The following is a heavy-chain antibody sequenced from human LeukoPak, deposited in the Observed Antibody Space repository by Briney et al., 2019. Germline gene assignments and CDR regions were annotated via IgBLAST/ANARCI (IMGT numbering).Heavy chain of an antibody. D-gene: IGHD1-26*01. CDR1: GFTFSSYG. CDR2: IWDDGSSK. Sequence: GGSLRLSCAASGFTFSSYGMHWARQAPGKGLEWVAVIWDDGSSKYYGDSVKGRFTISRDNSKNALYLQMNSLRAEDTAVYYCAKPTRGSGRFLIDFWGQGTLVTVSS. CDR3: AKPTRGSGRFLIDF. J-gene: IGHJ4*02. V-gene: IGHV3-33*06.